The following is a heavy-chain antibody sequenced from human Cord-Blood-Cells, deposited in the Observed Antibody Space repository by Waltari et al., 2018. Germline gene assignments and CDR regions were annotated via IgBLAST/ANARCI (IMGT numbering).Heavy chain of an antibody. CDR1: GFTFSSYA. J-gene: IGHJ4*02. Sequence: EVQLLESGGGLVQPGGSLRLSCAASGFTFSSYAMSWVRQAPGKGLEWVSAISGSGGSTYYADSVKGRFTIPRDNSKNTLYLQMNSLRAEDTAVYYCAKLVDTAMAGTGLFDYWGQGTLVTVSS. V-gene: IGHV3-23*01. CDR2: ISGSGGST. CDR3: AKLVDTAMAGTGLFDY. D-gene: IGHD5-18*01.